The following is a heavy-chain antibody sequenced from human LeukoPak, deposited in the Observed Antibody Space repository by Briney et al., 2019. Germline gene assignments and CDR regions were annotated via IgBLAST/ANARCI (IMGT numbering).Heavy chain of an antibody. D-gene: IGHD6-13*01. CDR1: GFTFSSYA. V-gene: IGHV3-23*01. Sequence: GASLRLSCAASGFTFSSYAMSGVRQAPGKGLEWVSAISGSGGSTYYADSVKGRFTISRDNSKNTLYLQMSSLSAEDTAVYYCVKDLGIAAAGGHWGQGTLVTVSS. J-gene: IGHJ4*02. CDR2: ISGSGGST. CDR3: VKDLGIAAAGGH.